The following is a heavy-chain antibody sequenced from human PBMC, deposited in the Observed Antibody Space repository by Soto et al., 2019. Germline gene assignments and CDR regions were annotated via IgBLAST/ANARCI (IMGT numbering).Heavy chain of an antibody. CDR1: GYTFTNYD. CDR2: MNPNSGNT. V-gene: IGHV1-8*01. Sequence: SVKVSCKASGYTFTNYDINWVRQATGQGLEWMGWMNPNSGNTGYAQKFQGRVTMTRNTSISTAYMELSSLRSEDTAVYYCARGLALDYSNYDAFDIWGQGTMVTVSS. CDR3: ARGLALDYSNYDAFDI. J-gene: IGHJ3*02. D-gene: IGHD4-4*01.